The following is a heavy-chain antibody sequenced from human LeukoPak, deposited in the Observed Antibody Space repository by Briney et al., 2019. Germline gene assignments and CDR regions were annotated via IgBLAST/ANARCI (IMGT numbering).Heavy chain of an antibody. Sequence: PGGSLRLSCVASGFSLSTHGMHWVRQAPGKGLEYVALMWYHGGETNYADSVKGRFTISRDNAKNSLYLQMNSLRAEDTAVYYCARDYYFDYWGQGTLVTVSS. CDR2: MWYHGGET. CDR3: ARDYYFDY. J-gene: IGHJ4*02. V-gene: IGHV3-33*01. CDR1: GFSLSTHG.